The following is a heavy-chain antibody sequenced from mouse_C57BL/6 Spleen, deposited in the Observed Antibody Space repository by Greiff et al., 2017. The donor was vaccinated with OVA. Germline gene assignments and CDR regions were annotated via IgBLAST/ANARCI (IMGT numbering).Heavy chain of an antibody. CDR1: GFSLTSYG. J-gene: IGHJ2*01. CDR3: ARRTGTWFDY. V-gene: IGHV2-2*01. Sequence: VKLMESGPGLVQPSQSLSITCTVSGFSLTSYGVHWVRPSPGQGLEWLGVIWRGGSTDYNAAFISRLSISKDKSKSQVFFKMNSLQADDTAIYYCARRTGTWFDYWGQGTTLTVAS. CDR2: IWRGGST. D-gene: IGHD4-1*01.